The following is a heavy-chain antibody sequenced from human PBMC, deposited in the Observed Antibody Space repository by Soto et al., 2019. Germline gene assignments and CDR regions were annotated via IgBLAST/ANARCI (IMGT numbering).Heavy chain of an antibody. J-gene: IGHJ4*02. CDR3: VREDGVVGASSAFDS. D-gene: IGHD1-26*01. Sequence: GWSLRLSCLASVFTLTTYTMNWFRQAPGTGLEWVSSINGRSNYKYYSESVKGRFTISRDNAQNSLFLQMSRLGPEDTAVYYCVREDGVVGASSAFDSWGQGTLVTVSS. CDR1: VFTLTTYT. CDR2: INGRSNYK. V-gene: IGHV3-21*01.